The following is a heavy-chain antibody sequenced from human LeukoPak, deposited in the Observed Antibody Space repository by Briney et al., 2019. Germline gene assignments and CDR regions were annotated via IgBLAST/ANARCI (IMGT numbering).Heavy chain of an antibody. CDR2: IRYDGSIK. J-gene: IGHJ4*02. V-gene: IGHV3-30*02. Sequence: GGSLRLSCAASGFTFSIYGMHWVRHAPGKGLEWVAFIRYDGSIKYYADSVRGRFTISRDNSKNTQYLQMNSLRAEDTALYYCAKDTPGAYYDYWGQATLATVSS. CDR1: GFTFSIYG. CDR3: AKDTPGAYYDY.